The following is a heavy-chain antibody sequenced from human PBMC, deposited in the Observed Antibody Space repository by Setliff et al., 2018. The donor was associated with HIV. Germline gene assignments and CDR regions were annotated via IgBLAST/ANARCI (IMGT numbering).Heavy chain of an antibody. Sequence: GASVKVSCKASGGTFRNFAINWVRQAPGQGLQWVGGIIPIFGTANYAQKLQGRVTITADESTTTAYMELSSLTSEDTAFYYCARDDGGAVAAFPWGQGTLVTVSS. CDR3: ARDDGGAVAAFP. J-gene: IGHJ5*02. CDR1: GGTFRNFA. V-gene: IGHV1-69*13. D-gene: IGHD6-6*01. CDR2: IIPIFGTA.